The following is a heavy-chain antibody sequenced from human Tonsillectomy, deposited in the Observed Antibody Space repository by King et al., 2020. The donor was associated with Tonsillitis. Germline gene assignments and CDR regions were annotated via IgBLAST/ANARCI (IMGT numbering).Heavy chain of an antibody. CDR3: ARAGYYDSSGYSSLNDAFDI. Sequence: QLVQSGAEVKKPGSSVKVSCKASGGTFSSYAISWVRQAPGQGLEWMGGIIPIFGTANYAQKFQGRVTITADESTSTAYMELSSLRSEDTAVYYCARAGYYDSSGYSSLNDAFDIWGQGTMVTVSS. V-gene: IGHV1-69*12. CDR2: IIPIFGTA. CDR1: GGTFSSYA. D-gene: IGHD3-22*01. J-gene: IGHJ3*02.